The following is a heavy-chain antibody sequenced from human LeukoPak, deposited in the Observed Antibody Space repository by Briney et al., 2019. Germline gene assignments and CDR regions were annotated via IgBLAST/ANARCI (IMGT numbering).Heavy chain of an antibody. Sequence: GGSLRLSCTASGFTFSSTGMHWVRQAPGKGLEWVSYIRYGGNNKYYGDSVKGRPTVSRDNSKNTLYLQMNSLRVEDTAVYYCARTYNPDYWGQGTLVTVSS. J-gene: IGHJ4*02. D-gene: IGHD1-14*01. CDR1: GFTFSSTG. V-gene: IGHV3-30*02. CDR3: ARTYNPDY. CDR2: IRYGGNNK.